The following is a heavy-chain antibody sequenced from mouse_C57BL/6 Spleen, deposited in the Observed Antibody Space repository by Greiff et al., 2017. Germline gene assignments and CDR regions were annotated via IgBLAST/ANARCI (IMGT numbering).Heavy chain of an antibody. J-gene: IGHJ2*01. D-gene: IGHD2-5*01. CDR3: ARSYSNYGRDY. V-gene: IGHV1-50*01. CDR1: GYTFTSYW. Sequence: VQLQQPGAELVKPGASVKLSCKASGYTFTSYWMQWVKQRPGQGLEWIGEIDPSDSYTNYNQKFKVKATLTVDTSSSTAYMQLSSLTSEDSAVXYCARSYSNYGRDYWGQGTTLTVSS. CDR2: IDPSDSYT.